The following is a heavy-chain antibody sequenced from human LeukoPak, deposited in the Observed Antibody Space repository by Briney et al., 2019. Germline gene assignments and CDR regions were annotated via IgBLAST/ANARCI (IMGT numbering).Heavy chain of an antibody. CDR1: GFTVSSNY. Sequence: GGSLRPSCAASGFTVSSNYMSWVRQAPGKGLEWVSVLYSSGDTYYTDSVKGRFTISRDSSKNTLYLQMNSLRVDDTATYYCARGVRDLFDHWGQGTLVTVSS. D-gene: IGHD3-10*01. V-gene: IGHV3-53*01. J-gene: IGHJ4*02. CDR3: ARGVRDLFDH. CDR2: LYSSGDT.